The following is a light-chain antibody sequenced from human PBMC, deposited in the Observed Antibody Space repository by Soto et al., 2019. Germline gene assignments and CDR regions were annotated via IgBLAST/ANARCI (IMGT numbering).Light chain of an antibody. CDR3: QQYDNWPWT. V-gene: IGKV3-15*01. Sequence: VLTQSPGTRFVYQEERATLSCRASQSVSSSYLAWYQQKPGQAPRLLIHGASTRAPGFPARFSGSGSGTDFTLTISSLQSEDFAVYYCQQYDNWPWTFGQGTKVDIK. J-gene: IGKJ1*01. CDR1: QSVSSSY. CDR2: GAS.